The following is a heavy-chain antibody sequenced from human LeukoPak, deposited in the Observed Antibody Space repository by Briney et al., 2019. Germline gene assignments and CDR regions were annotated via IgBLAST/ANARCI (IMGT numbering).Heavy chain of an antibody. V-gene: IGHV4-34*01. CDR2: INHSGST. CDR3: ARGGAVTYYYDSAALNAFDI. J-gene: IGHJ3*02. D-gene: IGHD3-22*01. CDR1: GGSFSGYY. Sequence: SETLSLTCAVYGGSFSGYYWSWIRQPPGKGLEWIGEINHSGSTNYNPSLKSRATILVDTSKNQFSLKLSSVTAADTAVYYCARGGAVTYYYDSAALNAFDIWGQGTMVTVSS.